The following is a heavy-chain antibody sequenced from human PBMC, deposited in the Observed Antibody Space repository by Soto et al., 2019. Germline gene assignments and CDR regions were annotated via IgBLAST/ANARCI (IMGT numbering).Heavy chain of an antibody. V-gene: IGHV3-7*03. CDR3: ESRSGSYPSDDDSDT. CDR1: GFTFSSYA. Sequence: PGGSLRLSCAASGFTFSSYAMSWVRQAPGRGREWVANIKQDGSEKYYMESVKGRFTIQRENEKNTMYLQMNSLRAEDTAVYYCESRSGSYPSDDDSDTRGQGT. D-gene: IGHD1-26*01. J-gene: IGHJ3*01. CDR2: IKQDGSEK.